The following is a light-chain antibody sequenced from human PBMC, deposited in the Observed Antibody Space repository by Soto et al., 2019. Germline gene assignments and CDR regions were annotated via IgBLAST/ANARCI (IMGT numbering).Light chain of an antibody. CDR2: EVT. CDR1: SSDVGGYNY. CDR3: SSYAGTNGVL. J-gene: IGLJ2*01. Sequence: QSVLTQPPSASGSPGQSVTISCTGTSSDVGGYNYVSWYQHHPGKAPKLMIYEVTKRPSGVPDRFSGSKSGNTASLTVSGPQAEDETDYYCSSYAGTNGVLFGGGTKLTVL. V-gene: IGLV2-8*01.